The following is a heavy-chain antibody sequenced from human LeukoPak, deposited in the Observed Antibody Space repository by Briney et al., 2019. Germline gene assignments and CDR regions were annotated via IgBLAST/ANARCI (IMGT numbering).Heavy chain of an antibody. CDR2: ISSSSSYM. Sequence: KPGGSLRLSCAASGFTFSSYSMNWVRQAPGKGLEWVSSISSSSSYMYYADSVKGRFTISRDNAKNSLYLQMNSLRAEDTAVYYCARGIAAAEVYWGQGTLVTVSS. V-gene: IGHV3-21*01. D-gene: IGHD6-13*01. CDR1: GFTFSSYS. J-gene: IGHJ4*02. CDR3: ARGIAAAEVY.